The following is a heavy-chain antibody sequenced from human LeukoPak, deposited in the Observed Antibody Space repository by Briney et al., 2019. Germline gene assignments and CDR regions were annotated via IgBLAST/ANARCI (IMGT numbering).Heavy chain of an antibody. V-gene: IGHV1-69*04. CDR2: IIPILGIA. Sequence: ASVKVSCKASGGTFSSYAISWVRQAPGQGLEWMGRIIPILGIANYAQKFQGRVTITADKSTSTAYMELSSLRSEDTAVCYCASNDCSGGSCYYYYGMDVWGQGTTVTVSS. J-gene: IGHJ6*02. D-gene: IGHD2-15*01. CDR3: ASNDCSGGSCYYYYGMDV. CDR1: GGTFSSYA.